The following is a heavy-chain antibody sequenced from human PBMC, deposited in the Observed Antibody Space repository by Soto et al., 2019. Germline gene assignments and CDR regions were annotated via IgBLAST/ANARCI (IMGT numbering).Heavy chain of an antibody. CDR3: ARVRYYDFWSGYPNWFDP. V-gene: IGHV1-69*13. CDR2: IIPILDTA. D-gene: IGHD3-3*01. Sequence: SVKVSCKASGGTFSSYAISWVRQAPGQGLDWMGGIIPILDTANYAQKFQGRVTITADESTSTAYMKLSSQRSEDTDVYYCARVRYYDFWSGYPNWFDPWGQGTLVTVSS. J-gene: IGHJ5*02. CDR1: GGTFSSYA.